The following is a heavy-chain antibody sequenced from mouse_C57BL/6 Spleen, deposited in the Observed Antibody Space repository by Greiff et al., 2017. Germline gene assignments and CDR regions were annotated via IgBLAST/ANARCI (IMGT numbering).Heavy chain of an antibody. CDR1: GFNIKDYY. CDR3: SRAGSYYCDY. Sequence: VQLQQSGAELVKPGASVKLSCTASGFNIKDYYMHWVKQRTEQGLEWIGRIDPEDGETKYATKFQGTDTITADTSSNTAYLQLCSLTSEDTAVYYWSRAGSYYCDYWGQGTTLTVSS. CDR2: IDPEDGET. J-gene: IGHJ2*01. V-gene: IGHV14-2*01.